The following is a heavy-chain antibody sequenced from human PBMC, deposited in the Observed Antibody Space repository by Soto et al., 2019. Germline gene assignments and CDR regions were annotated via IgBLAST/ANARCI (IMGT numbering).Heavy chain of an antibody. V-gene: IGHV3-30-3*01. Sequence: PWGSLRLSCAASGFAFHNYALHWVRQAPGKGLEWVAVISFDGSTRFYTNSVKCLFTISRDNSRNTLFLQLNSLRGDDTALYYCARANAAHLAMDVWGQGTAVTVSS. CDR3: ARANAAHLAMDV. J-gene: IGHJ6*02. D-gene: IGHD6-25*01. CDR1: GFAFHNYA. CDR2: ISFDGSTR.